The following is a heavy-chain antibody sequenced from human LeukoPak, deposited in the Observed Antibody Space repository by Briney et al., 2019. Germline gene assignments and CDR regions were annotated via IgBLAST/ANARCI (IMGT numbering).Heavy chain of an antibody. J-gene: IGHJ3*02. Sequence: HPGGSLRLSCAASGFTFSSYGMSWVRQAPGKGLEWVSAISGSGGSTYYADSVKGRFTISRDNSKNTLYLQMNSLRAEDTAVYYCAKDLLLLRQGRAFDIWGQGTMVTVSS. CDR1: GFTFSSYG. V-gene: IGHV3-23*01. CDR2: ISGSGGST. CDR3: AKDLLLLRQGRAFDI. D-gene: IGHD2-15*01.